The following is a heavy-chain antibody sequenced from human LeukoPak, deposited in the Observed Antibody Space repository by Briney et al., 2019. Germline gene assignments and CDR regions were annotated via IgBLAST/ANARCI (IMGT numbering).Heavy chain of an antibody. CDR2: IQGDGINT. V-gene: IGHV3-74*01. CDR1: GFTFSKNW. D-gene: IGHD1-26*01. Sequence: GGSLRLSCVASGFTFSKNWMHWVRQAPGKGLVWVSRIQGDGINTNYADSVKGRFSISRDNAKNTVYLQMNSLRAEDTGIYYCVRDPRGDGSSTFGYWGQGTLVTVSS. CDR3: VRDPRGDGSSTFGY. J-gene: IGHJ4*02.